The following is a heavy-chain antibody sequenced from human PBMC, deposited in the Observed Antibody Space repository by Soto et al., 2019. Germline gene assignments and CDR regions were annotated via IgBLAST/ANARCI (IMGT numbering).Heavy chain of an antibody. CDR1: GGTFSSYA. J-gene: IGHJ6*02. V-gene: IGHV1-69*06. D-gene: IGHD1-20*01. Sequence: GASVKVSCKASGGTFSSYATSWVRQAPGQGREWMGGIIPIFGTANYAQKFQGRVTITADKSTSTAYMELSSLRSEDTAVYYCARAYNWNDGGYYYYYGMDVWGQGTAVTVSS. CDR3: ARAYNWNDGGYYYYYGMDV. CDR2: IIPIFGTA.